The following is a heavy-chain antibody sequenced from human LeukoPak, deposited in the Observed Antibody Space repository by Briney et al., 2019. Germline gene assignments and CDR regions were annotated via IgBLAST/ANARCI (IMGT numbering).Heavy chain of an antibody. V-gene: IGHV1-18*01. Sequence: ASVKVSCKASRHTFTSYGISWVRQAPGQGREWMGWISAYNGNTNYAQKLQGRVTMTTDTSTSTAYMELRSLRSDDTAVYYCARDLGRYFDWFTAYYYYGMDIWGQGTTVTVSS. D-gene: IGHD3-9*01. CDR2: ISAYNGNT. CDR3: ARDLGRYFDWFTAYYYYGMDI. J-gene: IGHJ6*02. CDR1: RHTFTSYG.